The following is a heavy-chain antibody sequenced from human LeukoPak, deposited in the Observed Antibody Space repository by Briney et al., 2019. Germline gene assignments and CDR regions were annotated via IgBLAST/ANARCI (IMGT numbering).Heavy chain of an antibody. D-gene: IGHD2-2*01. J-gene: IGHJ3*02. Sequence: SETLSLTCTVSGGSISSGSYYWSWIRQPAGKGLEWIGRIYTSGSTNYNPSLKSRVTISVDTSKNQFSLKLSSVTAADTAVYYCARDVVPAAIVNAFDIWGQGTMVTVSS. V-gene: IGHV4-61*02. CDR1: GGSISSGSYY. CDR3: ARDVVPAAIVNAFDI. CDR2: IYTSGST.